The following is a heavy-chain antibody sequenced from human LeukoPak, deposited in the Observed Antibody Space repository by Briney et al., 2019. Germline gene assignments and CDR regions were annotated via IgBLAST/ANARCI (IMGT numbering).Heavy chain of an antibody. CDR3: AKDQGYSGYERGDY. D-gene: IGHD5-12*01. CDR2: ISGSGGNT. V-gene: IGHV3-23*01. CDR1: GFTFTSYA. J-gene: IGHJ4*02. Sequence: GGSLRLSCAVSGFTFTSYAMNWVRRPPGKGLEWVSAISGSGGNTYYADSVKGRFTISRDNSKNTLYLQMNSLRAEDTAVYYCAKDQGYSGYERGDYWGQGTLVTVSS.